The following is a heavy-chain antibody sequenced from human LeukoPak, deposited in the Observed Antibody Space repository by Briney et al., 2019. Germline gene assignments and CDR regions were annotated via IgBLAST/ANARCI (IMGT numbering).Heavy chain of an antibody. J-gene: IGHJ4*02. CDR2: INPNSGGA. CDR1: GYTFTGYY. Sequence: ASVKVSCKASGYTFTGYYIHWVRQAPAQGLEWMGRINPNSGGASYAQKFQGRVTVTRDTSITTAYMELSRLRSDDTAVYYCAREPDYGDFALPDYWGQGTLVTVSS. CDR3: AREPDYGDFALPDY. D-gene: IGHD4-17*01. V-gene: IGHV1-2*02.